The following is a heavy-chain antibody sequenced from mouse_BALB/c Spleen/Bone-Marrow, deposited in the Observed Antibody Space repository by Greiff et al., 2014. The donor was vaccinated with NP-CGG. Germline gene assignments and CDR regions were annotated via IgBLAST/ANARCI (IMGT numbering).Heavy chain of an antibody. CDR3: TRSGTSWLRRSWYFDV. CDR1: GYTFTSYY. J-gene: IGHJ1*01. V-gene: IGHV1S81*02. Sequence: QVQLQQSGAELVKSGASVKLSCKASGYTFTSYYMYWVKQRPGQGLEWIGEINPSNGGTNFNEKFKSKATLTVDKSSSTAYMQLSSLTSEDSAVYYCTRSGTSWLRRSWYFDVWGAGTTVTVSS. D-gene: IGHD2-2*01. CDR2: INPSNGGT.